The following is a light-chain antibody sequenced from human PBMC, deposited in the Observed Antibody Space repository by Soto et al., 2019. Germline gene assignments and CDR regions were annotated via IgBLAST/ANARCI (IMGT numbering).Light chain of an antibody. CDR1: SSDVGGYYY. J-gene: IGLJ2*01. V-gene: IGLV2-14*01. CDR3: SSYTSSSAPHVV. CDR2: EVT. Sequence: QSVLTQPASVSGSPGQSITISCTGTSSDVGGYYYVSWYQHHPGKAPKLMIYEVTNRPSGVSYRFSGSKSGNTASLIISGLQAEVEADYYCSSYTSSSAPHVVFGGGTKLTVL.